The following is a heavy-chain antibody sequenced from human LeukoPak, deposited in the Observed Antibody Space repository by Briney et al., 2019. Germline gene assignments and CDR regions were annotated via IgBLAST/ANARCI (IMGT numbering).Heavy chain of an antibody. CDR2: INHSGST. V-gene: IGHV4-34*01. CDR3: ARNHPRGAFDY. Sequence: SETLSLTCAVYSGSFSGYYWSWIRQPPGKGLEWIGEINHSGSTNYNPSLKSRVTISVDTSKNQFSLKLSSVTAADTAVYYCARNHPRGAFDYWGQGTLVTVSS. J-gene: IGHJ4*02. CDR1: SGSFSGYY. D-gene: IGHD3-10*01.